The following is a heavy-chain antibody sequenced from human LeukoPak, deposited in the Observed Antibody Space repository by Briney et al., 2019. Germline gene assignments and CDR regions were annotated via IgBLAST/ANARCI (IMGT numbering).Heavy chain of an antibody. V-gene: IGHV3-23*01. CDR2: ISGSGGST. Sequence: GGSLRLSCAASGFTFSSYAMSWVRQAPGKGLEWVSAISGSGGSTYYADSVKGRFTISRDNSKNTLYLQMNSLRAEDTAVYYCAKGVQSSWSYYYYYGMDVWGQGTTVTVSS. CDR3: AKGVQSSWSYYYYYGMDV. CDR1: GFTFSSYA. D-gene: IGHD6-13*01. J-gene: IGHJ6*02.